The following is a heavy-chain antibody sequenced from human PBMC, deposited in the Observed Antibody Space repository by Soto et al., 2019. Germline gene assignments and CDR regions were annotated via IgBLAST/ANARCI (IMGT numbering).Heavy chain of an antibody. J-gene: IGHJ3*02. Sequence: EVQLVESGGGVVQPGGSLKLSCAASGFTFSGSAMHWVRQASGKGLEWVGRIRSKANSYATAYAASVKGRFTISRDDSKNTAYLQMNSLKTEDTAVYYCTPQKRDKAAFDIWGQGTMVTVSS. D-gene: IGHD2-15*01. V-gene: IGHV3-73*01. CDR3: TPQKRDKAAFDI. CDR2: IRSKANSYAT. CDR1: GFTFSGSA.